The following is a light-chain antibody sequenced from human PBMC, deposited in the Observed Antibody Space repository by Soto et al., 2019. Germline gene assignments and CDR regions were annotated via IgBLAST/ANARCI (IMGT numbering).Light chain of an antibody. CDR3: QHYNGYPLT. Sequence: DIRMTQSPSTLSASVGDRVTITCRASQSLNNYLAWYQQKPGKAPKLLIYKASNLQTGVPSRFSGSGSGTDFTLTISSLQPDDLATYYCQHYNGYPLTYGGGTKVEI. V-gene: IGKV1-5*03. CDR1: QSLNNY. CDR2: KAS. J-gene: IGKJ4*01.